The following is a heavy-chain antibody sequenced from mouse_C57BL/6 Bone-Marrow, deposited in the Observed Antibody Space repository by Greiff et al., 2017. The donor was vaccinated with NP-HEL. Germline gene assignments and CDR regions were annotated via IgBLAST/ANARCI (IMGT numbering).Heavy chain of an antibody. CDR2: INPSSGYT. CDR1: GYTFTSYT. V-gene: IGHV1-4*01. CDR3: ASHRQLRLYYFDY. J-gene: IGHJ2*01. D-gene: IGHD3-2*02. Sequence: VQLQQSGAELARPGASVKMSCKASGYTFTSYTMHWVKQRPGQGLEWIGYINPSSGYTKYNQKFKDKATLTADKSSSTAYMQLSSLTSEDSAVYYCASHRQLRLYYFDYWGQGTTLTVSS.